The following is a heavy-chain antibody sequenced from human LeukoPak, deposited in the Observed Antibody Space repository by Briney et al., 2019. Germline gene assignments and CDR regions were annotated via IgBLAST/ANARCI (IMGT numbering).Heavy chain of an antibody. D-gene: IGHD6-13*01. CDR3: AKGVSSSWSNDAFDI. J-gene: IGHJ3*02. V-gene: IGHV3-30*18. CDR1: GFTLSRHD. Sequence: GRSLRLSCVASGFTLSRHDMNWVRQAPGKGLEWVAVISYDGSNKYYADSVKGRFTISRDNSKNTLYLQMNSLRTEDTAVYYCAKGVSSSWSNDAFDIWGQGTMVTVSS. CDR2: ISYDGSNK.